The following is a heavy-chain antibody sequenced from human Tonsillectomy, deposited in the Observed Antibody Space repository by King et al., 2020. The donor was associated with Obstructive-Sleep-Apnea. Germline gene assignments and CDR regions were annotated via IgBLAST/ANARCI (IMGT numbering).Heavy chain of an antibody. Sequence: VQLVESGGGLVKPGGSLRLSCAASEFTFSDYYMSWIRQAPGRGLEWLSFISSHGSAIYSADSVKGRFTISRDDAKNSLYLQMNSLRAEDTAVYYCARSTKRGYSFMDVWGQGTTVTVSS. V-gene: IGHV3-11*01. CDR3: ARSTKRGYSFMDV. CDR1: EFTFSDYY. J-gene: IGHJ6*02. CDR2: ISSHGSAI. D-gene: IGHD5-18*01.